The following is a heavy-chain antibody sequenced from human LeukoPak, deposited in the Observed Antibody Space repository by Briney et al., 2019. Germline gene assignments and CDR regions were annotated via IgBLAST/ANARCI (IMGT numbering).Heavy chain of an antibody. CDR2: IYYSGST. CDR1: GGSISSYY. V-gene: IGHV4-59*01. CDR3: ARDSAAIGPIDL. J-gene: IGHJ2*01. Sequence: SETLSLTCTVSGGSISSYYWSWIRQPPGKGLEWIGYIYYSGSTNYNPSLKSRVTISVDTSKNQFSLKLSSVTAADTAVYYCARDSAAIGPIDLWGRGTLVTVSS. D-gene: IGHD2-2*01.